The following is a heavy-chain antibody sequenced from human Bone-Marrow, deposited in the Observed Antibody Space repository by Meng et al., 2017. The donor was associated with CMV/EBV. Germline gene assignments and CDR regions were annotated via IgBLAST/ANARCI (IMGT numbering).Heavy chain of an antibody. J-gene: IGHJ4*02. D-gene: IGHD3-9*01. CDR2: IKQDGSEK. CDR1: GFTFSSYW. CDR3: ARDLKMTPIDY. Sequence: GESLKISCAASGFTFSSYWMSWVRQAPGKGLEWVANIKQDGSEKYYVDSVKGRFTISRDNAKNSLYLQMNSLRAEDTAVYYCARDLKMTPIDYWGQGTLVTVSS. V-gene: IGHV3-7*01.